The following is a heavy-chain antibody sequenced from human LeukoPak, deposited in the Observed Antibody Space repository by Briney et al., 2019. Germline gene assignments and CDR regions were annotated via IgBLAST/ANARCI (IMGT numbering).Heavy chain of an antibody. D-gene: IGHD6-19*01. Sequence: GGSLRLSCAASGFTVSSTYMSWVRQAPGKGLEWVSVIYSGGNIYYIESVKGRFTISRDNSKNTLYLQMNSLRAEDTAVYYCAKEPASSGWFDPWGQGTLVAVSS. CDR1: GFTVSSTY. V-gene: IGHV3-53*01. CDR3: AKEPASSGWFDP. CDR2: IYSGGNI. J-gene: IGHJ5*02.